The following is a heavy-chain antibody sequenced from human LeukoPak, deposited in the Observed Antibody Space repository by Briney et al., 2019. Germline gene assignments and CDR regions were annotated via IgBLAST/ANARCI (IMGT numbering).Heavy chain of an antibody. CDR2: IYSGGST. V-gene: IGHV3-66*01. Sequence: GGSLRLSCAASGFTASSNYMSWVRQAPGKGLEWVSVIYSGGSTYYADSVKGRFTISRDNSKNTLYLQMNSLRAEDTAVYYCARNPWFGESSWFDPWGQGTLVTVSS. J-gene: IGHJ5*02. CDR3: ARNPWFGESSWFDP. CDR1: GFTASSNY. D-gene: IGHD3-10*01.